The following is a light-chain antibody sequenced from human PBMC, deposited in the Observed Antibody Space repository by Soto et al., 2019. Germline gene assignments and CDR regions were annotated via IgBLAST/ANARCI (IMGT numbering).Light chain of an antibody. CDR1: QAIRTS. Sequence: DIQMTQSPSSLSASVGDRVTITCRASQAIRTSLAWYQQKPGKVPSLLIYAASTLQPGVPSRFSGSGSGTDFTLTISSLQPEDVATYYCQKYFSAPFTFGPGTKLGIK. CDR3: QKYFSAPFT. CDR2: AAS. V-gene: IGKV1-27*01. J-gene: IGKJ3*01.